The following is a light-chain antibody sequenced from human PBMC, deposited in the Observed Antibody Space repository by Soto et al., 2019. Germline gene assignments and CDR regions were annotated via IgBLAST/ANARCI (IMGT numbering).Light chain of an antibody. Sequence: VLTQSPATLSLSPGERATLSCRASQSVSYYLAWYQQKPGQAPRLLIYDASNRAAGIPSRFSGSGSGTDFTLTISSLEPEDFAIYYCHQPLHWTPVTFGQGTRLEIK. CDR1: QSVSYY. V-gene: IGKV3-11*01. CDR3: HQPLHWTPVT. CDR2: DAS. J-gene: IGKJ5*01.